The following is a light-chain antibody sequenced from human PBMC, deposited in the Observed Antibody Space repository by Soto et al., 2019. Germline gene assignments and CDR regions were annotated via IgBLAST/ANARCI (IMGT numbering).Light chain of an antibody. Sequence: EIVMTQSPATLSVSPGERVTLSCRASQSVSSNLAWYQQKPGQAPRLLIYGASTRATGIPARFSGSGSGTEFTLTISSLQSEDFAVYYCQHPPTFGPGTKVDIK. CDR1: QSVSSN. V-gene: IGKV3-15*01. J-gene: IGKJ3*01. CDR3: QHPPT. CDR2: GAS.